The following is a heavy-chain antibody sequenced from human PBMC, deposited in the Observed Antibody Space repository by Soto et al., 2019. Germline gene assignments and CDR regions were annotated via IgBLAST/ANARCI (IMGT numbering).Heavy chain of an antibody. CDR1: GFTFSSYA. J-gene: IGHJ5*02. V-gene: IGHV3-30-3*01. Sequence: QVQLVESGGGVVQPGRSLRLSCAASGFTFSSYAMHWVRQAPGKGLEGVAVISYDGSNKYYADSVKGRFTISRDNSKNTLYLKMNSLRAEDTAVYYCARDVLLWFGEGGNWFDPWGQGTLVTVSS. D-gene: IGHD3-10*01. CDR3: ARDVLLWFGEGGNWFDP. CDR2: ISYDGSNK.